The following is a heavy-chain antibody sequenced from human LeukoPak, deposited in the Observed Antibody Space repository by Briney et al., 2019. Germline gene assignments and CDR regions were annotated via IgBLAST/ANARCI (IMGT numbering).Heavy chain of an antibody. CDR3: ARDGAVTPF. D-gene: IGHD4-17*01. V-gene: IGHV1-69*04. CDR1: GGTFSSYA. J-gene: IGHJ4*02. Sequence: SVTVSCKASGGTFSSYAISWVRQAPGQGLEWMGRIIPILGIANYAQKFQGRVTITADKSTSTAYMELSSLRSEDTAVYCCARDGAVTPFWGQGTLVTVSS. CDR2: IIPILGIA.